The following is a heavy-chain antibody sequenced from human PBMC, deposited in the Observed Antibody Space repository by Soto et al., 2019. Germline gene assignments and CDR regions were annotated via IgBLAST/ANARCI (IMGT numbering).Heavy chain of an antibody. CDR3: ARSKFLWFGELSP. Sequence: SETLSLTCTVSGDSISSYYWNWIRQPPGKGLEWIVYIYYSGSSNYNRSLKNRVTISVDTSKNQFSLNLSSVPAADTAVYYCARSKFLWFGELSPWGQGTLFTVSS. CDR1: GDSISSYY. V-gene: IGHV4-59*01. CDR2: IYYSGSS. J-gene: IGHJ5*02. D-gene: IGHD3-10*01.